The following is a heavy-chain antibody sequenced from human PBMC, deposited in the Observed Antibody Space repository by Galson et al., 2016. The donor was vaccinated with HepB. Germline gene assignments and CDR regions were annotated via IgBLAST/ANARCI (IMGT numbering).Heavy chain of an antibody. D-gene: IGHD3-10*01. J-gene: IGHJ3*02. CDR2: INTNTGNP. CDR3: ARSMIPYGSQNYNFDAFDI. V-gene: IGHV7-4-1*02. Sequence: SVKVSCKASGYTFSSYSMNWVRQAPGQGLEWMGWINTNTGNPAYAQDFTGRFVLSLDTSVSTAYLQISGLKAEDTAVYYCARSMIPYGSQNYNFDAFDIWGQGTVVTVSS. CDR1: GYTFSSYS.